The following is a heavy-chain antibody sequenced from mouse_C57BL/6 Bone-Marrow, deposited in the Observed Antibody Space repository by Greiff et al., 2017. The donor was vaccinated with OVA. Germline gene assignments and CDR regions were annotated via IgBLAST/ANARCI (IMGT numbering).Heavy chain of an antibody. CDR1: GFTFSDYG. J-gene: IGHJ3*01. CDR3: ARPGGSSYWFAY. V-gene: IGHV5-17*01. Sequence: EVKVVESGGGLVKPGGSLKLSCAASGFTFSDYGMHWVRQAPEKGLEWVAYISSGSSTIYYADTVQGRFTISRDNAKNTLFLQMTSLRSEDTAMYYCARPGGSSYWFAYWGQGTLVTVSA. CDR2: ISSGSSTI. D-gene: IGHD1-1*01.